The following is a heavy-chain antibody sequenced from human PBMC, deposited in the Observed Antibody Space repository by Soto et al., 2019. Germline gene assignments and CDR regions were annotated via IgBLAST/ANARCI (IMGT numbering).Heavy chain of an antibody. Sequence: QVQLVQSGAEVKKPGASVKVSCKASGYNFSKYGITWVRQAPGHGLEWLGWISGYNGNTHFAQRLQGRVNMTADTSTRTVYMEVTSLRPDDTAIYYCARVAPRSRIFHGLDAWGQGTTVTVSS. V-gene: IGHV1-18*01. D-gene: IGHD3-3*01. CDR2: ISGYNGNT. J-gene: IGHJ6*02. CDR1: GYNFSKYG. CDR3: ARVAPRSRIFHGLDA.